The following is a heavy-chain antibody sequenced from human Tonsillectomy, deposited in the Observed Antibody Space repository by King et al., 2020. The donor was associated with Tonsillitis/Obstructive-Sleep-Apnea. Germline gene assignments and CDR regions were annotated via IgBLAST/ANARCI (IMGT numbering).Heavy chain of an antibody. CDR3: AKGLSGYDYYYGMDV. CDR2: ISGSGGST. J-gene: IGHJ6*02. V-gene: IGHV3-23*04. Sequence: VQLVESGGGLVQPGGSLRLSCAASGFTFTTYAMSWVRQAPGKGLEWVSAISGSGGSTYYAYSVKGRFTISRDNSKNTLYLQMNSLRAEDTAVYYCAKGLSGYDYYYGMDVWGQGTTVTVSS. D-gene: IGHD5-12*01. CDR1: GFTFTTYA.